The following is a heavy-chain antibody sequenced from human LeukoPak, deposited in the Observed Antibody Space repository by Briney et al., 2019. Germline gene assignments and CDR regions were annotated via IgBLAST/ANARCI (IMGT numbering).Heavy chain of an antibody. CDR1: GYTFTSYY. D-gene: IGHD3-9*01. CDR2: INPSGGST. J-gene: IGHJ4*02. Sequence: ASVKVSCKASGYTFTSYYMHWVRQAPGQGLEWMGIINPSGGSTSYAQKFQGRVTMTRDMSTNTVYMELSSLRSEDTAVYYCARGPQGPLRYFDWLSKGYFDYWGQGTLVTVSS. V-gene: IGHV1-46*01. CDR3: ARGPQGPLRYFDWLSKGYFDY.